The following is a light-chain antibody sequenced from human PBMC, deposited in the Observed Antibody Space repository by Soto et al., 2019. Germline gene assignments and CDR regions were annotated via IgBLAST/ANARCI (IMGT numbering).Light chain of an antibody. CDR1: QSVSSKF. CDR3: QQSGSYPPT. J-gene: IGKJ1*01. CDR2: AAS. V-gene: IGKV3-20*01. Sequence: EILFTQSPGTLSLSPGEGAALSCRASQSVSSKFLAWYQQKPGQAPRILIYAASNRDTGIPDRFSGSGSGTDFTLTISRLEPEDFEVYYCQQSGSYPPTFGQGTKVDIK.